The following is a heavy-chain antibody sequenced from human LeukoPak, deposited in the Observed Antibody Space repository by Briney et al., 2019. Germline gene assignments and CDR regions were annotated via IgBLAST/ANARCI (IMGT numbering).Heavy chain of an antibody. V-gene: IGHV3-21*01. CDR2: ISSSSRYI. J-gene: IGHJ6*03. D-gene: IGHD4-11*01. CDR3: ARVSFHDYSNSNYMDV. Sequence: GGSLRLSCAASGFTFSSYSLNWVRQAPGKGLEWVSSISSSSRYIYYADSVKGRFTISRDNAKNSLYLQMNSLRAEDTAVYYCARVSFHDYSNSNYMDVWGKGTTVTVSS. CDR1: GFTFSSYS.